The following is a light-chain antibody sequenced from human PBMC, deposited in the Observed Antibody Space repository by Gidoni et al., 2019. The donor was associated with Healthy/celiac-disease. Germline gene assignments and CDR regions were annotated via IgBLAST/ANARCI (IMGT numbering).Light chain of an antibody. CDR1: QSISSY. CDR2: AAS. Sequence: DIQMTQSPSSLSASVGDRVTITCRASQSISSYLNWYQQKPGKAPKLVIYAASSLQSGVPSRFSGSGSGTDFPLTSSSLQPEDFATYYCQQSYSTPLTFGGGTKVEIK. V-gene: IGKV1-39*01. CDR3: QQSYSTPLT. J-gene: IGKJ4*01.